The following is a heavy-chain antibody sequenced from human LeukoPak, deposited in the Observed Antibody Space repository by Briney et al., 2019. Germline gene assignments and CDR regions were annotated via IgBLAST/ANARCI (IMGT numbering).Heavy chain of an antibody. D-gene: IGHD3-10*01. CDR2: IYTSGRT. V-gene: IGHV4-4*07. CDR3: ARDYYSEISYSYYMDV. J-gene: IGHJ6*03. Sequence: SETLSLTCTVSGGSISSYYWSWIRQPAGKGLEWIGRIYTSGRTNYNPSLKSRVTISVDTSKNQFSLKLSSVTAADTAVYYCARDYYSEISYSYYMDVWGKGTTVTVSS. CDR1: GGSISSYY.